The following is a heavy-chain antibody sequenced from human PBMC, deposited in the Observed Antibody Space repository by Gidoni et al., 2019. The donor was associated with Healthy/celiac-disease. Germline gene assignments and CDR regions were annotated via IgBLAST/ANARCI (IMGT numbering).Heavy chain of an antibody. D-gene: IGHD1-26*01. Sequence: EVQLVESGGGLIQPGGSLRLSCAAPGFTVSSNYMSWVRQAPGKGLEWVSVSYSGGSTYYADSVKGRFTISRDNSKNTLYLQMNSLRAEDTAVYYCAREMGLSGSYPYGMDVWGQGTTVTVSS. CDR1: GFTVSSNY. CDR3: AREMGLSGSYPYGMDV. J-gene: IGHJ6*02. CDR2: SYSGGST. V-gene: IGHV3-53*01.